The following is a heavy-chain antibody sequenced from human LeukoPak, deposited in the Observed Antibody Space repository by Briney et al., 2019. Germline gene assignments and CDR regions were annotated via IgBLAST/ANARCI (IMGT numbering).Heavy chain of an antibody. V-gene: IGHV3-23*01. J-gene: IGHJ4*02. CDR2: ITNSGGGT. CDR1: GFTFTRSA. Sequence: PGGSLRLSCAASGFTFTRSAMGWVRQAPGKGLEWVSCITNSGGGTYYADSVRGRFTISRDNSKNTLYLQMNSLRAEDTAVYYCAKDLWTASSGCNSFDYCGQGTLVTVSS. CDR3: AKDLWTASSGCNSFDY. D-gene: IGHD6-19*01.